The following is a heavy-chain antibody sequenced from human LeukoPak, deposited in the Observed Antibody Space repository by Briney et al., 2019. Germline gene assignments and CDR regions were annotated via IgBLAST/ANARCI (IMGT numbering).Heavy chain of an antibody. V-gene: IGHV3-74*01. D-gene: IGHD2-21*02. CDR1: GFTFSGSW. CDR3: ARSVMVTAGDY. J-gene: IGHJ4*02. CDR2: IIGDGSGA. Sequence: GGSLRLSCAASGFTFSGSWMHWVRQTPGKGLVWVSRIIGDGSGANYADSVKGRFTISRDNAKNTVYLQMNSLRDEDTAVYYCARSVMVTAGDYWGQGTLVTVSS.